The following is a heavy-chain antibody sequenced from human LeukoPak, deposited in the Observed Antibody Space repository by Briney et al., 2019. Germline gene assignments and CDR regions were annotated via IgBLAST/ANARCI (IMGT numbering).Heavy chain of an antibody. CDR3: AKDLQRGYSYGYPDY. Sequence: GGSLRLSCAAPGFTFSSYSMNWVRQAPGKGLEWVSSISSSSSYIYYADSVKGRFTISRDNSKNTLYLQMNSLRAEDTAVFYCAKDLQRGYSYGYPDYWGQGTLVTVSS. CDR1: GFTFSSYS. J-gene: IGHJ4*02. D-gene: IGHD5-18*01. CDR2: ISSSSSYI. V-gene: IGHV3-21*01.